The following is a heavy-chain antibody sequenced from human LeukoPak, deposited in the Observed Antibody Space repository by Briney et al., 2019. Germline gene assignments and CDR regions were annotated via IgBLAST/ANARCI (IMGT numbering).Heavy chain of an antibody. V-gene: IGHV4-59*01. Sequence: SETLSPTCTVSGGSISSYYWSWIRQPPGKGLEWIGYIYYSGSTNYNPSLKSRVTISVDTSKNQFSLKLSSVTAADTAVYYCARDRRGYYDSSGFTTDAFDIWGQGTMVTVSS. J-gene: IGHJ3*02. CDR2: IYYSGST. CDR1: GGSISSYY. D-gene: IGHD3-22*01. CDR3: ARDRRGYYDSSGFTTDAFDI.